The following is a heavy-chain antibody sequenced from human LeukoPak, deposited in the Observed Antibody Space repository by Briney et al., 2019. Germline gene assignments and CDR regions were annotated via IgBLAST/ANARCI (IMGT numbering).Heavy chain of an antibody. CDR2: IRGKALGWTT. CDR1: GFTFSSYS. V-gene: IGHV3-49*04. Sequence: GGSLRLSCAASGFTFSSYSMNWVRQAPGKGLEWVGFIRGKALGWTTEYAASVKGRFSMSRDDSKNIAYLQMDNLKTEDTAVYYCSTDSWRLGFDYWGQGTLVTVSS. CDR3: STDSWRLGFDY. J-gene: IGHJ4*02. D-gene: IGHD3-10*01.